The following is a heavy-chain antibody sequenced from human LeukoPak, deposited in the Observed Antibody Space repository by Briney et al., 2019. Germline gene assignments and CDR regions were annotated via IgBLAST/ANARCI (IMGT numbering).Heavy chain of an antibody. Sequence: PSETLSLTCTASGGSISSYYWSWLRQPAGKGLEWIGRIYTSGSTNYNPSLKSRVTISVDTSKNQFSLKLSSVTAADTAVYYCARDRPMVQIDYWGQGTLVTVSS. J-gene: IGHJ4*02. CDR3: ARDRPMVQIDY. CDR2: IYTSGST. D-gene: IGHD3-10*01. V-gene: IGHV4-4*07. CDR1: GGSISSYY.